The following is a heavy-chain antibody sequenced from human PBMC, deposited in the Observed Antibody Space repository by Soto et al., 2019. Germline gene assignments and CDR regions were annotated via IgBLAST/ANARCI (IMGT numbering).Heavy chain of an antibody. CDR1: GFIFRRYG. D-gene: IGHD1-1*01. CDR2: ISYDGSNK. J-gene: IGHJ4*02. V-gene: IGHV3-30*18. Sequence: QAQLVESGGGVVQPGTSLRLSCVASGFIFRRYGIHWVRQAPGKGLEWVALISYDGSNKFYADSVKGRLTISRDNSKSTLYLQIISLRAEDTALYYCAKDLETWGQGTLVTVSS. CDR3: AKDLET.